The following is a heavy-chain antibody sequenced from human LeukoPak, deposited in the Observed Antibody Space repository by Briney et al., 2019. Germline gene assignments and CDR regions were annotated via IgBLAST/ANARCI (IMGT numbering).Heavy chain of an antibody. CDR3: ARGSSGWYHP. Sequence: SETLSLTCTVSGGSISSGGYYWNWIRQPPGKGLEWIGYIYRSGSTYYNPSLRSRVTISVDRSKNQFSLKLNSVTAADTAVYYCARGSSGWYHPWGQGTLVTVSS. V-gene: IGHV4-30-2*01. CDR2: IYRSGST. J-gene: IGHJ5*02. CDR1: GGSISSGGYY. D-gene: IGHD6-19*01.